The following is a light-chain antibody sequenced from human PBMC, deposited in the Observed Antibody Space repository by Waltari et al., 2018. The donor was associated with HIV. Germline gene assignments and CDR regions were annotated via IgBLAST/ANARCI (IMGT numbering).Light chain of an antibody. CDR3: TSYEGKNNLV. Sequence: QSALTQPPSASGSPGQSVTISCTGTSTDVPTYNYVSWYQQHPGEAPKILIYEVNKRPSGVPDRFSGTKSGNTASLTVSGLQADDEADYYCTSYEGKNNLVCGGGTKLTVL. CDR2: EVN. V-gene: IGLV2-8*01. J-gene: IGLJ2*01. CDR1: STDVPTYNY.